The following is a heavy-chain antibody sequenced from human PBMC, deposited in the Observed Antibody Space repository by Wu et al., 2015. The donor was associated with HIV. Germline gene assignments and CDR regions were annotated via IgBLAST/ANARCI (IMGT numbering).Heavy chain of an antibody. J-gene: IGHJ3*02. Sequence: QVQLVQSEAEVKKPGSSVKVSCKGSGGTFSRNAISWVRQAPGQGLEWMGGIIPFFGIANYAPNFQGRVTITVDDSTSTAYMQLNSLRSEDTAVFYCATTNRDQLLSHGRTTGGLLAFDIWGQGTVVTVSS. CDR3: ATTNRDQLLSHGRTTGGLLAFDI. D-gene: IGHD2-2*01. CDR1: GGTFSRNA. CDR2: IIPFFGIA. V-gene: IGHV1-69*12.